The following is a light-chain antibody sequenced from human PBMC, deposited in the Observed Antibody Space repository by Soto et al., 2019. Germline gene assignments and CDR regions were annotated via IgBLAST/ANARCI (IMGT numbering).Light chain of an antibody. J-gene: IGLJ2*01. Sequence: QSVLTQPPSVSAAPGQKVTISCSGSSSNIGNNYASWYQQLPRTAPKLLIYDNNKRPSGIPDRFSGSKSGTSATLGITGLQTGDEADYYCGTWDSSLSAGVFGGGTKLTVL. CDR2: DNN. CDR1: SSNIGNNY. CDR3: GTWDSSLSAGV. V-gene: IGLV1-51*01.